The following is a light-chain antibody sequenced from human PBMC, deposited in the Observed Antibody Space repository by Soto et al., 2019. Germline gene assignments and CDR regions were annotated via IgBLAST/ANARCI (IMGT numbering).Light chain of an antibody. V-gene: IGKV3-15*01. CDR3: QQYSNWPPYT. CDR2: GSS. Sequence: DIVMTQSPGSLSASPGESVTHSCRASQSVGSTLAWYQHQPGQAPRVLIYGSSTRATGIPDRFSGSGSGTDFTLTINSLLSEDFAVYYCQQYSNWPPYTFGQGTKLEMK. CDR1: QSVGST. J-gene: IGKJ2*01.